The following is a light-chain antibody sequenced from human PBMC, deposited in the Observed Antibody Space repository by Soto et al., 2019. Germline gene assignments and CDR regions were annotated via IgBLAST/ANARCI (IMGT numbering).Light chain of an antibody. V-gene: IGKV3D-20*01. CDR1: QSINNKY. CDR3: QEFDYLIT. Sequence: EIVLTQSPATLSLSPGERATLSFGASQSINNKYLAWYQQKPGLAPRLLIYDASTRAAGIPGRFSGSGSGTDFTDTISRLEPEDLAVYYCQEFDYLITFGGGTKVEIK. J-gene: IGKJ4*01. CDR2: DAS.